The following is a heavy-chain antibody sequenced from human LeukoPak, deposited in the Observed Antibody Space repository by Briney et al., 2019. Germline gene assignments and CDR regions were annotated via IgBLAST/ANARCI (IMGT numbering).Heavy chain of an antibody. D-gene: IGHD3-3*02. CDR1: GYSISSGYY. CDR2: IYHSGST. CDR3: ARVVLAEGDAFDI. Sequence: SETLSLTCTVSGYSISSGYYWGWIRQPPGKGLEWIGSIYHSGSTYYNPSLKSRVTISVDTSKNQFSLKLSSVTAADTAVYYCARVVLAEGDAFDIWGQGTMVTVSS. J-gene: IGHJ3*02. V-gene: IGHV4-38-2*02.